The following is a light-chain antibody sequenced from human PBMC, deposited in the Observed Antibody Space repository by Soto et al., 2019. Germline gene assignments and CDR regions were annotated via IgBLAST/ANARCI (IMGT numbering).Light chain of an antibody. Sequence: SALAQPASVSGSPGQSITISCTGATSDFSRYNYVAWYQQLPGRAPKLLIYEVTNRPSGVSSRFSGSKSGNTASLTISGLQSDDEADYYCSSYTASTTLFLFGTGTKLTVL. CDR3: SSYTASTTLFL. V-gene: IGLV2-14*01. CDR2: EVT. CDR1: TSDFSRYNY. J-gene: IGLJ1*01.